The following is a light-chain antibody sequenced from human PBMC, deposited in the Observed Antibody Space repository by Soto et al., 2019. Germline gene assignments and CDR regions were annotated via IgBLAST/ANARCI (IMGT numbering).Light chain of an antibody. CDR2: GAS. CDR3: QQRSNWPIIT. Sequence: EIVMTQSPATLSVSPGERATLSCMASQSVSSNLAWYQQKPGQAPRLLIYGASTRATGIPARFSGSGSGTDFTLTISSLEPEDFAVYYCQQRSNWPIITFGQGTRLEIK. V-gene: IGKV3-15*01. J-gene: IGKJ5*01. CDR1: QSVSSN.